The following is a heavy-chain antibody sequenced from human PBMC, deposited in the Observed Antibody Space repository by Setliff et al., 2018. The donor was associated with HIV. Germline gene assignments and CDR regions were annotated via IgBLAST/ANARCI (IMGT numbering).Heavy chain of an antibody. D-gene: IGHD1-1*01. CDR1: GGSISSGGYY. CDR3: ARVSNGVFDYYSYYMDV. V-gene: IGHV4-31*03. J-gene: IGHJ6*03. CDR2: MYYSGSP. Sequence: PSETLALSCTVSGGSISSGGYYWTWIRQHPGKGLEWIGYMYYSGSPYYDPSLKSRVTISVDTSKNQFSLRVSSVTAADMAVYYCARVSNGVFDYYSYYMDVWGKGTPVTVSS.